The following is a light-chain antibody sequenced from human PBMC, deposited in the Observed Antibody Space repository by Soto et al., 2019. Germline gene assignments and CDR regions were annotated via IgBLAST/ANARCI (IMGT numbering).Light chain of an antibody. CDR2: AAS. J-gene: IGKJ1*01. CDR3: QQYGSSRWT. Sequence: EIVLTQSPDTLSLFPGERDTLSCRASQSVSSTYLAWYQQKPGQAPRPLISAASSRATGTPDRFSGSGSGTDFTLTISRLEPEDFAVYYCQQYGSSRWTFGQGTQVDIK. V-gene: IGKV3-20*01. CDR1: QSVSSTY.